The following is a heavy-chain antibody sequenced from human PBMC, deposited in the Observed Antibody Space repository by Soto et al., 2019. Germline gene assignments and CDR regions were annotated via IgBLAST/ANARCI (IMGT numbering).Heavy chain of an antibody. V-gene: IGHV1-18*04. CDR3: ARGFVDDILTGPPFDY. J-gene: IGHJ4*02. CDR2: ISAFNGNT. CDR1: GYTFSSYG. D-gene: IGHD3-9*01. Sequence: GSVKVSCKASGYTFSSYGISWGRQGPGQGVEGVGWISAFNGNTNYAQKLQGRVTITPDTSTSTASMEMRRLRSDDTAVYYCARGFVDDILTGPPFDYWGQGTLVTVSS.